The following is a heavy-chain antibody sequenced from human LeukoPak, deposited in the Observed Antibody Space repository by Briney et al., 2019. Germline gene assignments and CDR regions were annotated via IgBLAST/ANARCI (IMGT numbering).Heavy chain of an antibody. D-gene: IGHD3-10*01. V-gene: IGHV3-20*04. CDR1: GFTFDDYG. Sequence: GGSLRLSCAASGFTFDDYGMSWVRQAPGKGLEWVSGINWNGGSTGYADSVKGRFTISRDNAENSLYLQMNSLRAEDTALYYCARRFGDSGSYTGYDYWGQGTLVTVSS. J-gene: IGHJ4*02. CDR2: INWNGGST. CDR3: ARRFGDSGSYTGYDY.